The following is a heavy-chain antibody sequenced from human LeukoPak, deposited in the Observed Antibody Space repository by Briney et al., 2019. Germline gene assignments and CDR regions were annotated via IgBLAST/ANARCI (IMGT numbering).Heavy chain of an antibody. CDR2: ISSSSSYI. D-gene: IGHD1-1*01. CDR3: ARVQNSHVAYFDY. V-gene: IGHV3-21*01. J-gene: IGHJ4*02. CDR1: GFIFSSYS. Sequence: GGSLRLSCAASGFIFSSYSMNWVRQAPGKGLEWVSSISSSSSYIYYADSVKGRFTISRDNAKNSLYLQMNSLRAEDTAVYYCARVQNSHVAYFDYWGQGTLDTVSS.